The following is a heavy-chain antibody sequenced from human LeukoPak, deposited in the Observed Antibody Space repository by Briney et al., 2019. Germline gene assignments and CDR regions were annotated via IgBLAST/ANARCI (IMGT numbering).Heavy chain of an antibody. CDR3: ARSISLTLTYCGGDCYQDAFDI. CDR2: IIPIFGTA. Sequence: GASVKVSCKASGGTFSSYAISWVRQAPGQGLEWTGGIIPIFGTANYAQKFQGRVTITADESTSTAYMELSSLRSEDTAVYYCARSISLTLTYCGGDCYQDAFDIWGQGTMVTVSS. D-gene: IGHD2-21*02. CDR1: GGTFSSYA. V-gene: IGHV1-69*13. J-gene: IGHJ3*02.